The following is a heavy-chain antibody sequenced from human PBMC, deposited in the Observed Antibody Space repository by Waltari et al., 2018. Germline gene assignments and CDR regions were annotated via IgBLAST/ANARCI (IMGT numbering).Heavy chain of an antibody. V-gene: IGHV3-53*02. D-gene: IGHD3-3*01. CDR1: GFTVSSNY. CDR2: IYIGGST. Sequence: EVQLVETGGGLIQPGGSLRLSCAASGFTVSSNYMSWVRQAPGKGLEWVSVIYIGGSTYYADSVKGRFTIARDNSKNTLYLQMNSLRAEDTAVYYCARVGDFWSGYYNFDYWGQGTLVTVSS. J-gene: IGHJ4*02. CDR3: ARVGDFWSGYYNFDY.